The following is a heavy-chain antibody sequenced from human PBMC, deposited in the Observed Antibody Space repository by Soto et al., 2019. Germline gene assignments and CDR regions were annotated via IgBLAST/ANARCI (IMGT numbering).Heavy chain of an antibody. CDR3: AREYYDSSGYYHDAFDI. CDR2: IKQDGSEK. CDR1: GFTFSSYW. V-gene: IGHV3-7*01. D-gene: IGHD3-22*01. Sequence: PGGSLRLSCAASGFTFSSYWMSWVRQAPGKGLEWLANIKQDGSEKYYVDSVKGRFTISRDNAKNSLYLQMNSLRAEDTAVYYCAREYYDSSGYYHDAFDIWGQGTMVTVSS. J-gene: IGHJ3*02.